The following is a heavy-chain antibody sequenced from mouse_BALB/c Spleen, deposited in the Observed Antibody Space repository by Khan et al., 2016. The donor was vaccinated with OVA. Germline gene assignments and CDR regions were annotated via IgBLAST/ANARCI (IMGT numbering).Heavy chain of an antibody. CDR2: ISYSGST. V-gene: IGHV3-2*02. Sequence: EVQLQESGPGLVKPSQSLSLTCTVTGYSITSDYAWNWIRQFPGNKLEWMGYISYSGSTSYNPSLKSRISITRDTSKNQCFLQLNSVTTEDTATDYCARSIMANWGQGTTLTVSS. CDR1: GYSITSDYA. CDR3: ARSIMAN. J-gene: IGHJ2*01.